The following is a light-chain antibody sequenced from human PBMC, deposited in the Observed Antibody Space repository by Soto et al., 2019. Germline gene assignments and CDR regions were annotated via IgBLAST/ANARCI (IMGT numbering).Light chain of an antibody. CDR2: SNN. CDR3: GAWDASLSGPA. J-gene: IGLJ2*01. V-gene: IGLV1-47*02. CDR1: SSNIGSNY. Sequence: QAVVTQPPSASGTPGQRVTISCSGSSSNIGSNYVYWYQQLPGTAPKLLIYSNNQRPSGVPDRFSGSKSGTSASLAISGLRSEDEADYYCGAWDASLSGPAFGGGTKVTVL.